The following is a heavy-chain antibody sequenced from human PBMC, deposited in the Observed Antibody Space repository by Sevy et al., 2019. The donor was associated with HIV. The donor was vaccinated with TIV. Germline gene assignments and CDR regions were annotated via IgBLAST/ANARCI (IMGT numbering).Heavy chain of an antibody. D-gene: IGHD3-22*01. Sequence: GESLKISCQGSGYSFTSHWIGWVRHMPGKGLEWMGIIFPDDSDTRYSPSFQGQVTFSADKSINTAYLQWSSLKASDTAMYYCVTSRSGYFDSSGYCIYWGQGTLVTVSS. J-gene: IGHJ4*02. V-gene: IGHV5-51*01. CDR1: GYSFTSHW. CDR3: VTSRSGYFDSSGYCIY. CDR2: IFPDDSDT.